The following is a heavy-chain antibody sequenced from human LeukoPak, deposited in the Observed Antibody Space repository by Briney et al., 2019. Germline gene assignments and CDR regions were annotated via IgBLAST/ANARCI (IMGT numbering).Heavy chain of an antibody. CDR3: ARDHSLDYYYDSSGYNVVGY. Sequence: GGSLRLSCEASGFTFSSYSMNWVRQAPGKGLEWVSYISFSSATIHYADSVRGRFTISRDNAKNSLYLQMNSLRAEDTAVYYCARDHSLDYYYDSSGYNVVGYWGQGTLVTVSS. J-gene: IGHJ4*02. CDR2: ISFSSATI. D-gene: IGHD3-22*01. CDR1: GFTFSSYS. V-gene: IGHV3-48*01.